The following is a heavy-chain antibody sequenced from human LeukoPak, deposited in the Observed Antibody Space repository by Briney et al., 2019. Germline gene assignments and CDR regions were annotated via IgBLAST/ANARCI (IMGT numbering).Heavy chain of an antibody. Sequence: SETLSLTCTVSGGSISGSSYYWGWIRQPPGKGLEWIGSIYYSGSTYYNPSLKSRVTISVDTSKNQFSLKLSSVTAADTAVYYCARDPYDYVWGSYRPTLDYWGQGTLVTVTS. D-gene: IGHD3-16*02. CDR1: GGSISGSSYY. CDR3: ARDPYDYVWGSYRPTLDY. CDR2: IYYSGST. J-gene: IGHJ4*02. V-gene: IGHV4-39*07.